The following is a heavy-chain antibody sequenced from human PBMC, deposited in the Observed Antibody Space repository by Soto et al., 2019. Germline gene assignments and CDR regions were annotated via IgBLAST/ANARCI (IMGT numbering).Heavy chain of an antibody. Sequence: PSETLSLTCTVSGGSISSGDYYWSWIRQPPGKGLEWIGYIYYSGSTYYNPSLKSRVTISVDTSKNQFSLKLSSVTAADTAVYYCARVLMTTLIWFEPWGQGTLVTVSS. CDR3: ARVLMTTLIWFEP. D-gene: IGHD4-4*01. V-gene: IGHV4-30-4*01. CDR2: IYYSGST. CDR1: GGSISSGDYY. J-gene: IGHJ5*02.